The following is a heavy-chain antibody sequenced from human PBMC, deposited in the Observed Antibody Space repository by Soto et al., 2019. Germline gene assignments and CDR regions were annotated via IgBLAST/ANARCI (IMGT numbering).Heavy chain of an antibody. V-gene: IGHV4-39*01. CDR3: ARHQGTVVATTLYFDY. Sequence: SETLSLTCTVSGGSISSSSYYWGWIRQPPGKGLEWIGSIYYSGSTYYNPSLKSRVTISVDTSKNQFSLKLSSVTAADTAVYYCARHQGTVVATTLYFDYWGQGTLVTVSS. CDR2: IYYSGST. D-gene: IGHD2-15*01. J-gene: IGHJ4*02. CDR1: GGSISSSSYY.